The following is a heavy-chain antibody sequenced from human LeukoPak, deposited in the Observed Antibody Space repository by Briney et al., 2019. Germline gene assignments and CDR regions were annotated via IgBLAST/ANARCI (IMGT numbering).Heavy chain of an antibody. Sequence: PGGSLRLSCAASGFTFSTYSMNWVRQAPGKGLEWVSSISTSSSYIYHADSVKGRFTISRDNAKNSLYLQMNSLRAEDTAVYYCASNYYGSGSYSQTPFDYWGQGTLVTVSS. D-gene: IGHD3-10*01. V-gene: IGHV3-21*01. J-gene: IGHJ4*02. CDR2: ISTSSSYI. CDR1: GFTFSTYS. CDR3: ASNYYGSGSYSQTPFDY.